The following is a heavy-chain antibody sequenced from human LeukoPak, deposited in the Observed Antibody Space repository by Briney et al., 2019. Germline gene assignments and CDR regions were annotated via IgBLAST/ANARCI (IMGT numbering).Heavy chain of an antibody. CDR3: ARDELWSGSAVGY. V-gene: IGHV3-7*01. CDR2: IKKDGSEK. J-gene: IGHJ4*02. Sequence: GGSLRLSCAASGFTFSSYWMSWVRQAPGKGLEWVANIKKDGSEKYYVDSGKGRFTISRDNAKTSLYLQMNSLRAEDTAVYYCARDELWSGSAVGYWGQGTLVTVSS. CDR1: GFTFSSYW. D-gene: IGHD3-3*01.